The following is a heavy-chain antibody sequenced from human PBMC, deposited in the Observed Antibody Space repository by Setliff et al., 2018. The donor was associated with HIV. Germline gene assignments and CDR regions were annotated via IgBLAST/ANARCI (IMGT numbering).Heavy chain of an antibody. D-gene: IGHD6-13*01. J-gene: IGHJ6*03. CDR2: ISPYNGNT. CDR1: GYSFTSYG. CDR3: ARVAYASLSSSWYLLDYYYYLDV. V-gene: IGHV1-18*01. Sequence: GASVKVSCKASGYSFTSYGISWVRQAPGQGLEWMGWISPYNGNTNYAQKLQGRITVTTDTSTNTAYMELRTLRSEDTAVYYCARVAYASLSSSWYLLDYYYYLDVWGKGTTVTVS.